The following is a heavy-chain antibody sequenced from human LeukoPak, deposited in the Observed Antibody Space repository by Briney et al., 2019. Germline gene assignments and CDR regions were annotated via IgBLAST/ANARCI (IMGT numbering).Heavy chain of an antibody. D-gene: IGHD2-15*01. CDR3: ARGEEYCSGGSCRLFDY. CDR2: IIPIFGTA. J-gene: IGHJ4*02. V-gene: IGHV1-69*01. CDR1: GGTFSSYA. Sequence: SAKVSCKASGGTFSSYAISWVRQAPGQGLEWMGGIIPIFGTANYAQKFQGRVTITADESTSTAYMELSSLRSEDTAVYYCARGEEYCSGGSCRLFDYWGQGTLVTVSS.